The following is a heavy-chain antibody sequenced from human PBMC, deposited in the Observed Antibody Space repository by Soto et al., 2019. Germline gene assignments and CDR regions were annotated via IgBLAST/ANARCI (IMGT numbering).Heavy chain of an antibody. J-gene: IGHJ4*02. Sequence: EVQLLESGGGLVQPGGSLRLSCAASGFTFSNYAMSWVRQAPGKGLEWVSAISGSVGSTYYADSVRGRFTISRDNSKNSLYLKMNSLRAEDTAVYYCAKDWGGSSCYPDYWGQGTLVTVSS. V-gene: IGHV3-23*01. CDR3: AKDWGGSSCYPDY. CDR2: ISGSVGST. D-gene: IGHD2-15*01. CDR1: GFTFSNYA.